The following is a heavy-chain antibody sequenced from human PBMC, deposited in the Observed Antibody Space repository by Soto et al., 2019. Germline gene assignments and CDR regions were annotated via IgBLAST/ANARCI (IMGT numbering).Heavy chain of an antibody. CDR1: GFTFSSYA. CDR2: ISYDGSNK. CDR3: ARHDNYDFWSGYREIFYYYYGMDV. V-gene: IGHV3-30-3*01. Sequence: QVQLVESGGGVVQPGRSLRLSCAASGFTFSSYAMHWVRQAPGKGLEWVAVISYDGSNKYYADSVKGRFTISRDNSKNTLYLQMNSLRAEDTAVYYCARHDNYDFWSGYREIFYYYYGMDVWGQGTTVTVSS. J-gene: IGHJ6*02. D-gene: IGHD3-3*01.